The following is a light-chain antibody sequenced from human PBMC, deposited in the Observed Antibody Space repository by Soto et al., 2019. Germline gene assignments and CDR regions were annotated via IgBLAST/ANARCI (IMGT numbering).Light chain of an antibody. Sequence: DIQMTQSPVILSVSRGERATVSCRASQSLNSNLAWYQQKPGQAPRLLIIGASERVTTIPARFSGSGSGTEFTLSISSLQSDDFAVYCCQQYNTWPWTFGQGTKVDIK. J-gene: IGKJ1*01. CDR3: QQYNTWPWT. V-gene: IGKV3-15*01. CDR1: QSLNSN. CDR2: GAS.